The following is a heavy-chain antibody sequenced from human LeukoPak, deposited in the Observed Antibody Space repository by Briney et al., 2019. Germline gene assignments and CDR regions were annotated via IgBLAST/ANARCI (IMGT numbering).Heavy chain of an antibody. Sequence: PGGSLRLSCAASGFTVSNNYMSWVRLPPGKGLEWVSVMYSGGSKYYADSVKGRFTISRDNSKNTVYLQMNSLRSDDTAVYYCFVGPHPYDSGDWPPNWGQGTLVTVSS. V-gene: IGHV3-66*01. CDR2: MYSGGSK. CDR3: FVGPHPYDSGDWPPN. D-gene: IGHD3-10*01. CDR1: GFTVSNNY. J-gene: IGHJ4*02.